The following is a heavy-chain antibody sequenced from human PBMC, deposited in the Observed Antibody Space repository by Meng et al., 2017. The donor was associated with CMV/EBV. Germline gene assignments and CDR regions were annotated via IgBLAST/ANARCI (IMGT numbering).Heavy chain of an antibody. CDR2: ISSSCSTI. J-gene: IGHJ4*02. CDR1: GFTCSSYE. D-gene: IGHD3-3*01. Sequence: GESLKTSCAASGFTCSSYEMNWVRQAPGKGLEWVSYISSSCSTIYYADPVKGRFTISRDNAKNSLYLQMNSLRAEDTAVYYCARGALGIFGVVIIRSYFDYWGQGTLVTVSS. V-gene: IGHV3-48*03. CDR3: ARGALGIFGVVIIRSYFDY.